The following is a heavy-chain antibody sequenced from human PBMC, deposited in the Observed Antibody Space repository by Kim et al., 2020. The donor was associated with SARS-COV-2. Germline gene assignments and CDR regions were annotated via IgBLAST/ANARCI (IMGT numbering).Heavy chain of an antibody. CDR2: IYSGGST. CDR3: ARDSEPYCSSTSCYYYYYIDV. J-gene: IGHJ6*03. V-gene: IGHV3-66*01. D-gene: IGHD2-2*01. CDR1: GFTVSSNY. Sequence: GGSLRLSCAASGFTVSSNYMSWVRQAPGKGLEWVSVIYSGGSTYYADSVKGRFTISRDNSKNTLYLQMNSLRAEDTAVYYCARDSEPYCSSTSCYYYYYIDVWGKGTTVTVSS.